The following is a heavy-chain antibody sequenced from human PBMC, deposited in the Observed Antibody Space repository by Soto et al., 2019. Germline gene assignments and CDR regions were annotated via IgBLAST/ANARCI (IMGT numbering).Heavy chain of an antibody. J-gene: IGHJ4*02. CDR3: ARAGAWDILVVPAAIPVHYFDY. CDR1: GYTFTSYA. CDR2: INAGNGNT. V-gene: IGHV1-3*01. D-gene: IGHD2-2*02. Sequence: QVQLVQSGAEVKKPGASVKVSCKASGYTFTSYAMHWVRQAPGQRLEWMGWINAGNGNTKYSQKFQGRVTITRDTSASTAYMELSSLRSEDTAVYYCARAGAWDILVVPAAIPVHYFDYWGQGTLVTVSS.